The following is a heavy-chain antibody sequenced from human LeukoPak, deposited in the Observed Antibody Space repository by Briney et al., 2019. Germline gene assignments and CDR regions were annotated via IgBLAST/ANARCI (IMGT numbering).Heavy chain of an antibody. CDR3: AKSPYGGNSGQYYGMDV. D-gene: IGHD4-23*01. J-gene: IGHJ6*02. CDR2: ITGSGDGT. V-gene: IGHV3-23*01. CDR1: GFTFRSYV. Sequence: GGSLRLSCTASGFTFRSYVMNWVRQAPGKGLEWVSAITGSGDGTYYADSVKGRFTISRDSSKNILYLQMNSLRAEDTAVYYCAKSPYGGNSGQYYGMDVWGQGTTVAVSS.